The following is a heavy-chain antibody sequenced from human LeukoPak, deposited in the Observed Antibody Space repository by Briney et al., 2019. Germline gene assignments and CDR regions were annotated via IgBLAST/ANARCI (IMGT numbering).Heavy chain of an antibody. CDR3: ARDRAVTRDFDY. CDR1: GGSISSGDYY. Sequence: SQTLSLTCTVSGGSISSGDYYWSWIRQPPGKGLEWIGYIYYSGSTYYNPSLKSRVTISVDTSKNQFSLKLSPVTAADTAVYYCARDRAVTRDFDYWGQGTLVTVSS. D-gene: IGHD4-17*01. J-gene: IGHJ4*02. CDR2: IYYSGST. V-gene: IGHV4-30-4*01.